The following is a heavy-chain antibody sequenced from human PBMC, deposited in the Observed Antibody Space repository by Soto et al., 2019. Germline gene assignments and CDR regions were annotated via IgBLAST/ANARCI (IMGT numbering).Heavy chain of an antibody. J-gene: IGHJ6*02. CDR2: ISYDGSNK. V-gene: IGHV3-30*18. D-gene: IGHD5-18*01. CDR3: AKWWREISSYGTYYYYYGMDV. Sequence: GGSLRLSCAASGFTFSSYGMHWVRQAPGKGLEWVAVISYDGSNKYYADSVKCRFTISRANSENTLYLQMNSLRAEYTAVYYCAKWWREISSYGTYYYYYGMDVWGQGTTVTVSS. CDR1: GFTFSSYG.